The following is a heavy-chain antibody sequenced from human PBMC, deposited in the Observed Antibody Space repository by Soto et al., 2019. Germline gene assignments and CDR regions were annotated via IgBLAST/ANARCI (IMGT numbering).Heavy chain of an antibody. V-gene: IGHV3-23*01. Sequence: QPGGSLRLSCAAAGFTFSSYAMSWVRQAPGKWLEWVSAISGSGGRTYYADSVKGRFTISRDNSKNTLYLQMNSLRAEDTAVYYCAKVTDIVVVPAGENYFDYWGQGXPVTVSS. D-gene: IGHD2-2*01. CDR3: AKVTDIVVVPAGENYFDY. CDR1: GFTFSSYA. J-gene: IGHJ4*02. CDR2: ISGSGGRT.